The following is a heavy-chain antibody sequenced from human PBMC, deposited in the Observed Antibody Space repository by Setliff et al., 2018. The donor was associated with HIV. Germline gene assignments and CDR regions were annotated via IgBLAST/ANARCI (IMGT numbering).Heavy chain of an antibody. CDR1: GFTFSNYA. D-gene: IGHD5-18*01. V-gene: IGHV3-30*04. Sequence: GGSLRLSCAASGFTFSNYAIHWVRQAPGKGLEWVAVISHDGNNQYYADSVKGRFTISRDNSKNTVFLQMNSLRGEDTAMYYCVKDYVARRSYTYGYDYWGQGTLVTVS. CDR3: VKDYVARRSYTYGYDY. J-gene: IGHJ4*02. CDR2: ISHDGNNQ.